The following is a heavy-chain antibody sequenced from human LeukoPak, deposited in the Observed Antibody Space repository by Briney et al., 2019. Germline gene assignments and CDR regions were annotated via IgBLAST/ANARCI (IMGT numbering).Heavy chain of an antibody. D-gene: IGHD5-12*01. CDR1: GFTFSSYE. Sequence: GGSLRVSCAASGFTFSSYEMYWVRQAPGKGLEWLSYISSSGSTIYYADSVKGRFTISRDNAKNSLYLQMNSLRAEDTAVYYCAWRWIDGMDVWGKGTTVSVSS. J-gene: IGHJ6*04. V-gene: IGHV3-48*03. CDR3: AWRWIDGMDV. CDR2: ISSSGSTI.